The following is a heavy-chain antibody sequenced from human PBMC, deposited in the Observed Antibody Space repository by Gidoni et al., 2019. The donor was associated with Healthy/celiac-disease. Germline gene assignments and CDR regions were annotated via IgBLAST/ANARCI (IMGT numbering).Heavy chain of an antibody. V-gene: IGHV3-23*01. CDR2: ISGSGGST. J-gene: IGHJ4*02. CDR3: AKASNYDFWSGYYPFGYFDY. D-gene: IGHD3-3*01. CDR1: GFTFSSYA. Sequence: EVQLLESGGGLVQPGGSLRLSCAASGFTFSSYALSWVRQAPGKGLEWVSAISGSGGSTYYADSVKGRFTISRDNSKNTLYLQMNSLRAEDTAVYYCAKASNYDFWSGYYPFGYFDYWGQGTLVTVSS.